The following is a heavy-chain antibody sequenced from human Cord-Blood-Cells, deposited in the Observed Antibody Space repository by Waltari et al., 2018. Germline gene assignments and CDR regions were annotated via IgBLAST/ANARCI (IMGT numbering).Heavy chain of an antibody. CDR1: GYRFTSYW. CDR2: IYPGDSDT. CDR3: AREYCSSTSCSFAY. V-gene: IGHV5-51*01. D-gene: IGHD2-2*01. J-gene: IGHJ4*01. Sequence: ISCKGSGYRFTSYWIGWVRQMPGKGLEWMGIIYPGDSDTRYRPSFQGQVTISADKSISTAYLQWSSLKASDTAMYYCAREYCSSTSCSFAYCSHGTLVPVSS.